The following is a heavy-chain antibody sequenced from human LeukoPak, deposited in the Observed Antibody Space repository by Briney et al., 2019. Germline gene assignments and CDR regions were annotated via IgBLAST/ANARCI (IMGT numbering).Heavy chain of an antibody. CDR3: VRLYYYDSSGSYGYNWFDP. CDR2: IYLSGNT. Sequence: SGTLSLTCSVSGGSISSSGYYWGWIRQPPGKGLEWIGCIYLSGNTYYSPSLKSRVIISVDTSKNQLSLKLSSVTAADTAVYYCVRLYYYDSSGSYGYNWFDPWGQGTLVTVSS. CDR1: GGSISSSGYY. J-gene: IGHJ5*02. D-gene: IGHD3-22*01. V-gene: IGHV4-39*01.